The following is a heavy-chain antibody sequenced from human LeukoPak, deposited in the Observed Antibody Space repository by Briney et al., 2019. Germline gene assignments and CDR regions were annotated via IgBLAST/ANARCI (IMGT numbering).Heavy chain of an antibody. CDR1: GGSISSGGYS. V-gene: IGHV4-30-2*01. CDR2: IYHSGST. J-gene: IGHJ5*02. Sequence: PSETLSLTCAVSGGSISSGGYSWSWIRQPPGKGQEWIGYIYHSGSTYYNPSLKSRVTISVDRSKNQFSLKLSSVTAADTAVYYCARGTVTTWGGFDPWGQGTLVTVSS. CDR3: ARGTVTTWGGFDP. D-gene: IGHD4-11*01.